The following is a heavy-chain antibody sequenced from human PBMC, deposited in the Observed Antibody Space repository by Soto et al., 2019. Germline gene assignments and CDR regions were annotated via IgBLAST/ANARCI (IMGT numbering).Heavy chain of an antibody. CDR1: GYTFTSYG. CDR2: ISAYNGNT. J-gene: IGHJ6*02. D-gene: IGHD3-16*02. V-gene: IGHV1-18*01. CDR3: ARVYLGELSPIIWSYYYYGMDV. Sequence: ASVKVSCKASGYTFTSYGISWVRQAPGQGLEWMGWISAYNGNTNYAQKLQGRVTMTTDTSTSTAYMELRSLRSDDTAVYYCARVYLGELSPIIWSYYYYGMDVWGQGTTVTVSS.